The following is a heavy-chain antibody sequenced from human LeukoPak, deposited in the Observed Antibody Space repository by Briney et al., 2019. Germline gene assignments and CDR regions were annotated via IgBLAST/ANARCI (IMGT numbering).Heavy chain of an antibody. V-gene: IGHV3-15*07. J-gene: IGHJ4*02. CDR3: TTGIRGD. Sequence: GGSLRLSCSASGLTVTNACMNWVRQAPGEGLDWVGRIASKTDGGATDYAAPVKGRFTISRDDSKNTLNLQMNSLKTEDTAVYYCTTGIRGDWGQGTLVTVSS. D-gene: IGHD3-10*01. CDR1: GLTVTNAC. CDR2: IASKTDGGAT.